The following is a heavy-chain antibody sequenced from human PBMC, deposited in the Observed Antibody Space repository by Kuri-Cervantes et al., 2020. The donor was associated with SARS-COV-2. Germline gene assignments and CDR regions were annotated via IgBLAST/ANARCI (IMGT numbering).Heavy chain of an antibody. J-gene: IGHJ4*02. CDR2: IHHSGTT. Sequence: SETLSLTCAVYGVSLSNHYWSWIRQSPGKGLEWIGEIHHSGTTNYNPSLKSRVTISLDTSKNQFSLKLKSMTAADTAVYYCAGGVTIIGVVQSFDDWGQGTLVTVSS. CDR1: GVSLSNHY. D-gene: IGHD3-3*01. CDR3: AGGVTIIGVVQSFDD. V-gene: IGHV4-34*01.